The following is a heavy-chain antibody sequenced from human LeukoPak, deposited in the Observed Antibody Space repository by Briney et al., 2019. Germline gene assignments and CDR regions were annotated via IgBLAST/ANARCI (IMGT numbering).Heavy chain of an antibody. CDR2: IIPILGIA. J-gene: IGHJ6*02. CDR1: GATVSSYA. V-gene: IGHV1-69*04. D-gene: IGHD3-10*01. Sequence: SVKVSCKASGATVSSYAIIWLREATGQGLEWMGRIIPILGIANGAQNYQCRITNAANKSKTTAYMELSSLRSEDTAVYYCERFPSAMVRGADANHYGMDVWGQGTTVTVSS. CDR3: ERFPSAMVRGADANHYGMDV.